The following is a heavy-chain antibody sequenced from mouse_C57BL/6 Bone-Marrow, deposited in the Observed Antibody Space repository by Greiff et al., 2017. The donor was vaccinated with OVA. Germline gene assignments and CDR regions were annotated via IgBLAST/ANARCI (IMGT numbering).Heavy chain of an antibody. Sequence: EVQLVESGGGLVQPGGSLSLSCAASGFTFTDYYMSWVRQPPGKALEWLGFIRNKANGYTTEYSASVKGRFTISRDNSQSILYLQMNALRAEDSATYYCARYGNDAMDYWGQGTSVTVSS. CDR2: IRNKANGYTT. V-gene: IGHV7-3*01. J-gene: IGHJ4*01. D-gene: IGHD2-2*01. CDR1: GFTFTDYY. CDR3: ARYGNDAMDY.